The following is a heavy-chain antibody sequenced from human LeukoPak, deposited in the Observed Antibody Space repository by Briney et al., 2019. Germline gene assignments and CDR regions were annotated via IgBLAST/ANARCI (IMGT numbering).Heavy chain of an antibody. CDR2: INWNGGNT. CDR1: GFTFDDHG. D-gene: IGHD4-11*01. CDR3: ARALSNYVDYYYYYYMDV. V-gene: IGHV3-20*04. J-gene: IGHJ6*03. Sequence: GGSLRLSCAASGFTFDDHGMSWVRQAPGKGLEWVSGINWNGGNTGYVDSVKGRFTISRDNAKNSLYLQMNSLRVEDTALYYCARALSNYVDYYYYYYMDVWGKGTTVTVSS.